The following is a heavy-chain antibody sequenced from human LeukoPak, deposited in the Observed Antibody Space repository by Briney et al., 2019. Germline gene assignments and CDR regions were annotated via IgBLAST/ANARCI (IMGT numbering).Heavy chain of an antibody. CDR1: GGSFSGYY. V-gene: IGHV4-34*01. J-gene: IGHJ4*02. CDR2: INHSGST. D-gene: IGHD5-12*01. Sequence: SETLSLTCAVYGGSFSGYYWSWIRQPPGKGLEWIGEINHSGSTNYNPSLKSRVTISVDTSKNQFSLKLNSVTAADTAVYYCARHGGYEGVDYWGQGTLVTVSS. CDR3: ARHGGYEGVDY.